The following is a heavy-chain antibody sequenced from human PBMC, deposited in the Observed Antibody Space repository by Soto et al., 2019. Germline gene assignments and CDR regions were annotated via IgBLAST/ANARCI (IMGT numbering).Heavy chain of an antibody. Sequence: QVQLVESGGGVVQPGESLRLSCVTSGFTFSGFVMQWVRQAPGKGLEWVAVIWYDGSEKYYADSVKGRFTISRDDSKNTVYLQMTSLRAEDTAVYYCIRGSSCTPTTCYNLGCFAPWGQGTLVTVSA. J-gene: IGHJ5*02. CDR2: IWYDGSEK. CDR3: IRGSSCTPTTCYNLGCFAP. V-gene: IGHV3-33*01. CDR1: GFTFSGFV. D-gene: IGHD2-2*02.